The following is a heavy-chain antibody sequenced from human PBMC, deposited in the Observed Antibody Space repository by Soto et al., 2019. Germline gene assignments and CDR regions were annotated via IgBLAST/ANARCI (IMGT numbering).Heavy chain of an antibody. Sequence: QVQLVESGGGVVQPGRSLRLSCAASGFTFSSYGMHWVRQAPGKGLEWVAVIWYDGSNKYYADSVKGRFTISRDNSKNTVYLQMNSLRAEDTGVYYCARRTRRNWFDPWGQGTLVTVSS. V-gene: IGHV3-33*01. CDR1: GFTFSSYG. CDR2: IWYDGSNK. CDR3: ARRTRRNWFDP. J-gene: IGHJ5*02.